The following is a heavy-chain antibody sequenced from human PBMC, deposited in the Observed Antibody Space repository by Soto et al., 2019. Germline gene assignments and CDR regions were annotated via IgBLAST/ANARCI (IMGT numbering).Heavy chain of an antibody. Sequence: EVQLLESGGGLVQPGGSLRLSCAASGFTFSSYAMSWVRQAPGKGLEWVSAISGSGGSTHYADSVKGRFTISRDNSKNTLYLQMNSLRAEDTAVYYCAKVDSREAPGIAVAGSDYWGQGTLVTVSS. D-gene: IGHD6-19*01. CDR3: AKVDSREAPGIAVAGSDY. V-gene: IGHV3-23*01. J-gene: IGHJ4*02. CDR1: GFTFSSYA. CDR2: ISGSGGST.